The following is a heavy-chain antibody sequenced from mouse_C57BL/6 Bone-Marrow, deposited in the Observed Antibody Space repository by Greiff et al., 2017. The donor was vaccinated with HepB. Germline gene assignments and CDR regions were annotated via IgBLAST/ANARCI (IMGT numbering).Heavy chain of an antibody. V-gene: IGHV1-4*01. J-gene: IGHJ3*01. CDR3: ARLGLRAWFAY. D-gene: IGHD2-4*01. CDR1: GYTFTSYT. Sequence: QVQLQRSGAELARPGASVKMSCKASGYTFTSYTMHWVKQRPGQGLEWIGYINPSSGYTKYNQKFKDKATLTADKSSSTAYMQLSSLTSEDSAVYYCARLGLRAWFAYWGQGTLVTVSA. CDR2: INPSSGYT.